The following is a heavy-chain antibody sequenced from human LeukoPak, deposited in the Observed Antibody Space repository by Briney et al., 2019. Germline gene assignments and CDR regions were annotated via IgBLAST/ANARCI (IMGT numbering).Heavy chain of an antibody. V-gene: IGHV3-15*01. CDR1: GFTFSNAW. CDR2: IKSRTDGGTT. Sequence: GGSLRLSCAASGFTFSNAWMSWVRQAPGKGLEWVGRIKSRTDGGTTDYAAPVKGRFTISRDDSKNTLYLQMNSLKTEDTAVYYCTTKSATIYYLDYWGQGTLVTVSS. J-gene: IGHJ4*02. D-gene: IGHD5-12*01. CDR3: TTKSATIYYLDY.